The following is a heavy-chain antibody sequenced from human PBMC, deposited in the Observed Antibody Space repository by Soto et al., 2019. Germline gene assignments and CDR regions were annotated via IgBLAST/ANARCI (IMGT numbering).Heavy chain of an antibody. D-gene: IGHD2-2*01. V-gene: IGHV4-59*08. J-gene: IGHJ4*02. CDR2: IYYSGNT. CDR3: ARHLGYCSSTSCYSWFGP. Sequence: SETLSLTCTVSGGSISSYYWSWIRQPPGKGLEWIGYIYYSGNTNYNPSLKSRVTISVDTSKNQFSLRLNSVTAADTAVYYCARHLGYCSSTSCYSWFGPWGQGTLVTL. CDR1: GGSISSYY.